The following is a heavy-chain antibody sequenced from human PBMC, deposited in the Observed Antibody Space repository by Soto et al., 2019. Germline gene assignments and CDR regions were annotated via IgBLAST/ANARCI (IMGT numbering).Heavy chain of an antibody. J-gene: IGHJ6*02. Sequence: PSETLSLTCTVSGGSISSYYWSWIRQPPGKGLEWIGYIYYSGSTNYNPSLKSRVTISVDTSKNQFSLKLSSVTAADTAVYYCARDRALLTTVTTVGRYGMGVWGQGTTVTVSS. D-gene: IGHD4-17*01. CDR3: ARDRALLTTVTTVGRYGMGV. CDR2: IYYSGST. CDR1: GGSISSYY. V-gene: IGHV4-59*01.